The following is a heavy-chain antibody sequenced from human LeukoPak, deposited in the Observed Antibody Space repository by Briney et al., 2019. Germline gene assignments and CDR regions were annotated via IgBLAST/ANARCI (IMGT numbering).Heavy chain of an antibody. Sequence: NLSETLSLTCTVSGGSISSHYWSWIRQPPGKGLEWIGYIYYSGSTNYNPSLKSRVTMSVDTSKNHFSLKLSSVTAADTAVYYCARMRDWFDPWGQGTLVTVSS. CDR2: IYYSGST. V-gene: IGHV4-59*11. CDR1: GGSISSHY. CDR3: ARMRDWFDP. J-gene: IGHJ5*02.